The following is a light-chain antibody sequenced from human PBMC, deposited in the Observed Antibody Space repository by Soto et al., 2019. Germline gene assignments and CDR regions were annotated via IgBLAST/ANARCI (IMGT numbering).Light chain of an antibody. CDR3: QQCRNWPLT. J-gene: IGKJ4*01. CDR1: QNVYNN. V-gene: IGKV3-15*01. Sequence: EIVMPQSPATLSASPGEGATLSCKAGQNVYNNLAWYQQRPGQPPGLLISDASTRATGISARSSVSRYGTVFTLTISSLQSEDFAVYFCQQCRNWPLTFGGGTKV. CDR2: DAS.